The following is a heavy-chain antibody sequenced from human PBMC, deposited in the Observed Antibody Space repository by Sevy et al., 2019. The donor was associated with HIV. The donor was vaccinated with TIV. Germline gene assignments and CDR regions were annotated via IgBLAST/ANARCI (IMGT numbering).Heavy chain of an antibody. CDR3: VRVLWDVLVVPAATPSPWIDS. CDR2: IDPRGNER. D-gene: IGHD1-26*01. J-gene: IGHJ5*01. CDR1: GFTFDTYW. Sequence: GGSLRLSCAASGFTFDTYWMGWVRQAPGRGLEWVASIDPRGNERDYLDSLKGRFTISRDNAKNSLYLQIHSLKAGDTALYYCVRVLWDVLVVPAATPSPWIDSWGQGTLVTVSS. V-gene: IGHV3-7*01.